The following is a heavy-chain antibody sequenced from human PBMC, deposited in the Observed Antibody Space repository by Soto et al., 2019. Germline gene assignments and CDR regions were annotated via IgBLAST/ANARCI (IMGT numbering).Heavy chain of an antibody. V-gene: IGHV4-39*01. CDR1: GGSISSSSYY. CDR3: AGDLFGYYDSSVPTNHNWFDP. CDR2: IYYSGST. Sequence: QLQLQESRPGLVKPSETLSLTCTVSGGSISSSSYYWGWIRQPPGKGLEWIGSIYYSGSTYYNPSPKSRVTISVHTAKNQFSLKLSAVTAADTAVYFCAGDLFGYYDSSVPTNHNWFDPCGQGTLVTVSS. D-gene: IGHD3-22*01. J-gene: IGHJ5*02.